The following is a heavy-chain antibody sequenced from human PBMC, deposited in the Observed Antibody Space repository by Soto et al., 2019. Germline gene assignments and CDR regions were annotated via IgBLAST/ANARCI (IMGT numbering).Heavy chain of an antibody. CDR3: ARQGYCSGTSCYEY. V-gene: IGHV4-59*08. CDR2: IYYSGST. D-gene: IGHD2-2*01. CDR1: GGSISSYY. J-gene: IGHJ4*02. Sequence: SETLSLTCTVSGGSISSYYWSWIRQPPGKGLEWIGYIYYSGSTNYNPSLKSRVTISVDTSKNQFSLKLSSVTAADTAVYYCARQGYCSGTSCYEYWGQGTLVTVSS.